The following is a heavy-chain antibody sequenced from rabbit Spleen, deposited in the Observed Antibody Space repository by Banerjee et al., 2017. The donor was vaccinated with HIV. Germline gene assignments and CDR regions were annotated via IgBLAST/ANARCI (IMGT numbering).Heavy chain of an antibody. V-gene: IGHV1S40*01. Sequence: QSLEESGGDLVKPGASLTLTCKASGIDFSNYFYMCWVRQAPGKGLELIACIYTTTGSAWYANWAKGRFTISKTSSTTVTLQMTSLTAADTATLFCARDLPDIIGWNFGWCGPGTLVTVS. CDR2: IYTTTGSA. J-gene: IGHJ4*01. CDR1: GIDFSNYFY. D-gene: IGHD1-1*01. CDR3: ARDLPDIIGWNFGW.